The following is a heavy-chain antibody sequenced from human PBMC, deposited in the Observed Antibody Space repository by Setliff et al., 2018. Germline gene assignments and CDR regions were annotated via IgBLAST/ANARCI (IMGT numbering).Heavy chain of an antibody. CDR1: GGSISSYY. D-gene: IGHD6-13*01. CDR2: INYSGST. CDR3: ARDEGSSYFYGVDV. J-gene: IGHJ6*02. Sequence: PSETLSLTCTVSGGSISSYYWSWIRQPPGKGLEWIGYINYSGSTNYNPSLKSRVTISVDTSKNQFSLKLSSVTAADTAVYYCARDEGSSYFYGVDVWGQGTTVTVSS. V-gene: IGHV4-59*01.